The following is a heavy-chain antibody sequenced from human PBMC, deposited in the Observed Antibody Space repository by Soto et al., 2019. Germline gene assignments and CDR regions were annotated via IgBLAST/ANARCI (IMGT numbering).Heavy chain of an antibody. Sequence: GASVKVSCKASGYTFTSYHITWVRQAPGQGLEWMGWISAYNGNTNYAQNFQGRVSMTTDSSTTTAYMELRNLRSDDTAVYYCARHPPGRWLQSEGAFDIWGQGTMVTVSS. CDR1: GYTFTSYH. CDR3: ARHPPGRWLQSEGAFDI. CDR2: ISAYNGNT. D-gene: IGHD5-12*01. J-gene: IGHJ3*02. V-gene: IGHV1-18*01.